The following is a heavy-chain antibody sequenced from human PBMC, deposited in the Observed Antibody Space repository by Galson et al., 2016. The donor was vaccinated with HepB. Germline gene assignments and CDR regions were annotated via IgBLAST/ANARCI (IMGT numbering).Heavy chain of an antibody. J-gene: IGHJ4*02. CDR3: ARDSGYNEHGGFDN. D-gene: IGHD5-24*01. V-gene: IGHV3-66*02. CDR1: GFTVGNTY. CDR2: IFSGGTT. Sequence: SLRLSCAASGFTVGNTYMAWVRHFPGKGLESVAVIFSGGTTFYAASAQGRFTISRDDSRNTLYLQMRSLRPEDTAFYYCARDSGYNEHGGFDNWGQGTLVTVSS.